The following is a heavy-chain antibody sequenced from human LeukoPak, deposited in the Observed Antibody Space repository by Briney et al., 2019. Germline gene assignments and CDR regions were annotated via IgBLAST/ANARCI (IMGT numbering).Heavy chain of an antibody. D-gene: IGHD3-10*01. J-gene: IGHJ6*03. Sequence: PGGSLSLSCAASGFTFSSYWMSWVRQAPGKGLEWVANIKQDGSEKYYVDSVKGRFTISRDNAKNSLYLQMNSLRAEDTAVYYCARESYGSGSYIYYYYMDVWGKGTTVTVSS. V-gene: IGHV3-7*01. CDR1: GFTFSSYW. CDR3: ARESYGSGSYIYYYYMDV. CDR2: IKQDGSEK.